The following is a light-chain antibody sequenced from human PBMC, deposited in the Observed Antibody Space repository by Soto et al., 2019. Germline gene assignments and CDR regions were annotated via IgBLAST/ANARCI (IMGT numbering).Light chain of an antibody. J-gene: IGLJ1*01. CDR3: CSYAGSSTYV. V-gene: IGLV2-23*02. Sequence: QSVLNQPASGYGSPGQSITISCTGTSSDVGSYNLVSWYQQHPGKAPKLMIYEVSKRPSGVSNRFSGSKSGNTASLTISGLQAEDEADYYCCSYAGSSTYVFGTGTKVTV. CDR1: SSDVGSYNL. CDR2: EVS.